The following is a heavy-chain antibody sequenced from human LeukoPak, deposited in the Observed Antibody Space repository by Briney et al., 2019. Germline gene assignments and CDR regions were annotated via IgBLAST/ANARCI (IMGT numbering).Heavy chain of an antibody. CDR2: TYYRSKWYN. CDR1: GDSVSSNSAA. Sequence: SQTLSLTCAISGDSVSSNSAAWNWIRQSPSRGLEWLGRTYYRSKWYNDYAVSVKSRITINPDTSKNQFSLKLNSVTAADTAVYYCARPGEGSSGPTPNWFDPWGQGTLVTVSS. J-gene: IGHJ5*02. D-gene: IGHD3-22*01. V-gene: IGHV6-1*01. CDR3: ARPGEGSSGPTPNWFDP.